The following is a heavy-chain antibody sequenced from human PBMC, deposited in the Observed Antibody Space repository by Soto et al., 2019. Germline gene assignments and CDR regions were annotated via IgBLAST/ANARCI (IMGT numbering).Heavy chain of an antibody. CDR3: ARDKITGLLDY. CDR2: INHSGST. J-gene: IGHJ4*02. CDR1: GGSFSGYY. D-gene: IGHD2-8*02. Sequence: TSETLCLTCAVYGGSFSGYYWTWIRQPPGTGLEWIGEINHSGSTNYNPSLKSRVTISVDTSKNQFSLKLTSVTAADTAVYYCARDKITGLLDYWGQGTLVTVSS. V-gene: IGHV4-34*01.